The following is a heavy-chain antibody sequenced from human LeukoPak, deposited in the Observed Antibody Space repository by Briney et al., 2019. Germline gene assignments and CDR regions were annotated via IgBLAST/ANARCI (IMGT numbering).Heavy chain of an antibody. CDR3: ARRGDGYKREFDY. V-gene: IGHV4-39*07. CDR2: IYYSGST. J-gene: IGHJ4*02. D-gene: IGHD5-24*01. CDR1: GGSISSSSYY. Sequence: SETLSLTCTVSGGSISSSSYYWGWIRQPPGKGLEWIGSIYYSGSTYYNPSLKSRVTISVDTSKNQFSLKLSSVTAADTAVYYCARRGDGYKREFDYWGQGTLVTVSS.